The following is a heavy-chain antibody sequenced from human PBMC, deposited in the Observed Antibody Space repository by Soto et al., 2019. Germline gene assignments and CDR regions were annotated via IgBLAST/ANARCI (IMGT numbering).Heavy chain of an antibody. Sequence: EVQLVESGGGLVKPGGSLRLSCAASGFTFSNAWLSWVRQAPGKGLEWVGRIKSKTDGGTTDYAAPVKGRFTISRDDSNTTLHLQMNSLKTEDTAVYYCTTLSPGIVVVRAATEDWFDPWGQGTLVPVSS. CDR3: TTLSPGIVVVRAATEDWFDP. V-gene: IGHV3-15*01. CDR1: GFTFSNAW. D-gene: IGHD2-2*01. J-gene: IGHJ5*02. CDR2: IKSKTDGGTT.